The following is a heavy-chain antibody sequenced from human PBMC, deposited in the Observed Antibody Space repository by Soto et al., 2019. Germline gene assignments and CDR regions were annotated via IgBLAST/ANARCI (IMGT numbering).Heavy chain of an antibody. J-gene: IGHJ6*03. Sequence: QVQLQQWGAGLLKPSETLSLTCAVYGGSFSGYQWSWIRQTPGKGLEWIGGINDSGDINYNPSLKSRVTILVDSPKKQISLRLSFVTAADTAVYSCASGLILWFGELSRRGGYYYYMDVWGKGTTVIVSS. CDR1: GGSFSGYQ. V-gene: IGHV4-34*01. CDR2: INDSGDI. CDR3: ASGLILWFGELSRRGGYYYYMDV. D-gene: IGHD3-10*01.